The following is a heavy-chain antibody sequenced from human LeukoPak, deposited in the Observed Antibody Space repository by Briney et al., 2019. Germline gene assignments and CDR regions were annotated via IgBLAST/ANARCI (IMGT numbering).Heavy chain of an antibody. CDR1: GFTLSSYA. J-gene: IGHJ4*02. Sequence: PGGSLRLSCAASGFTLSSYAMHWVRQAPGKGLEWVAVISYDGSNKYYADSVKGRFTISRDNSKNTLYLQMNSLRAEDTAVYYCAKGTTARDDYGDLVPSDYWGQGTLVTVSS. CDR3: AKGTTARDDYGDLVPSDY. V-gene: IGHV3-30-3*01. D-gene: IGHD4-17*01. CDR2: ISYDGSNK.